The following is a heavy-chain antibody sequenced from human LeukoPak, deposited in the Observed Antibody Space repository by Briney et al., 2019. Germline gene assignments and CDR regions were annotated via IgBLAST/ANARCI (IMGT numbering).Heavy chain of an antibody. Sequence: GASVKVSCKASGYTFTGYYMHWVRQAPGQGLEWMGWINPNSGGTNYAQKFQGRVTMTRDTSISTAYMELSRLRSDDTAVYYCARASGDITYAHDYWGQGTLVTVSS. J-gene: IGHJ4*02. V-gene: IGHV1-2*02. CDR1: GYTFTGYY. CDR2: INPNSGGT. CDR3: ARASGDITYAHDY. D-gene: IGHD3-10*01.